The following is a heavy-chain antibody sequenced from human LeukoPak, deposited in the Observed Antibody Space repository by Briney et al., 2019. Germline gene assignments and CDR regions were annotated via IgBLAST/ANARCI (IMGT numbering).Heavy chain of an antibody. Sequence: GASVKVSCKASGYTFTSYGISWVRQAPGQELEWMGWISAYNGNTNYAQKLQGRVTMTTDTSTSTAYMELRSLRSDDTAVYYCARDHSPLSGYYGSGTANWFDPWGQGTLVTVSS. V-gene: IGHV1-18*01. CDR3: ARDHSPLSGYYGSGTANWFDP. CDR2: ISAYNGNT. D-gene: IGHD3-10*01. CDR1: GYTFTSYG. J-gene: IGHJ5*02.